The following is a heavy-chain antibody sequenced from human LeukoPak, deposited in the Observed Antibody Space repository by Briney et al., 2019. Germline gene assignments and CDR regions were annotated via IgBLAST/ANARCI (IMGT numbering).Heavy chain of an antibody. CDR1: GGSFSGYY. CDR2: INHSGST. V-gene: IGHV4-34*01. CDR3: ARAPTKYCSGGSCDDY. Sequence: SETLSLTCAVYGGSFSGYYWSWIRQPPGKGLEWIGEINHSGSTNYNPSLKSRVTISVDTSKNQFSLELSSVTAADTAVYYCARAPTKYCSGGSCDDYWGQGTLVTVSS. J-gene: IGHJ4*02. D-gene: IGHD2-15*01.